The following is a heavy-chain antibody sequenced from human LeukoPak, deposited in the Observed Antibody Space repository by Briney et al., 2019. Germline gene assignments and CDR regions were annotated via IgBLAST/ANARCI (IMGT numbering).Heavy chain of an antibody. CDR3: ARVTITMVRGVMVYYFDY. Sequence: SETLSLTCTVSGGSINNYYWNWIRQPPGKGLEWIGYIYYTGNTNYNPSLKSRVTMSVDTSKNQFSLKLSSVTAADTAVYYCARVTITMVRGVMVYYFDYWGQGALVTVSS. CDR1: GGSINNYY. CDR2: IYYTGNT. J-gene: IGHJ4*02. D-gene: IGHD3-10*01. V-gene: IGHV4-59*12.